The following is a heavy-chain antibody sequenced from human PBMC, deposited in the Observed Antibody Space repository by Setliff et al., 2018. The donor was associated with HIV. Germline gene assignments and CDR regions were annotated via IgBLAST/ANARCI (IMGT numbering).Heavy chain of an antibody. CDR1: DSGTYY. Sequence: SETLSLTCTVSDSGTYYWSWIRQPAGKGLEWIGRVSSRGDTNYNPSLRSRVTMSVDTSKNQFSLKLTSVAASDTAVYYCARAAAGNTGPFDLWGQGSPVTVSS. CDR3: ARAAAGNTGPFDL. J-gene: IGHJ4*02. V-gene: IGHV4-4*07. CDR2: VSSRGDT. D-gene: IGHD4-17*01.